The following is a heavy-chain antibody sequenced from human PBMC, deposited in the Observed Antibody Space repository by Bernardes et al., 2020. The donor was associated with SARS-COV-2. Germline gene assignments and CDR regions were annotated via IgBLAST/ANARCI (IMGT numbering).Heavy chain of an antibody. V-gene: IGHV3-48*03. CDR2: ISSSGGTI. CDR1: GFSFSSYE. J-gene: IGHJ3*02. CDR3: AREFGPQAFDI. Sequence: GGSLRLSCAASGFSFSSYEMNWVRQAPGKGLEWVSYISSSGGTITYADSVKGRFTISRDNAKNSLYLQMNSLRAEDTAIYYCAREFGPQAFDICSQRTMVTFSS. D-gene: IGHD3-3*01.